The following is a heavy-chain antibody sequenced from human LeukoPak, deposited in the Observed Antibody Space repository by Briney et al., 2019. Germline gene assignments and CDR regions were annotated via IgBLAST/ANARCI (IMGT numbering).Heavy chain of an antibody. J-gene: IGHJ2*01. CDR3: ARAVGSDEEHFDL. Sequence: SETLSLTCTVSGGSISSGGYYWSWIRQPPGKGLEWIGYIYHSGSTYYNPSLKSRVTISVDRSKNQFSLKLSSVTAADTAVYYCARAVGSDEEHFDLWGRGTLVTVSS. D-gene: IGHD3-16*01. V-gene: IGHV4-30-2*01. CDR2: IYHSGST. CDR1: GGSISSGGYY.